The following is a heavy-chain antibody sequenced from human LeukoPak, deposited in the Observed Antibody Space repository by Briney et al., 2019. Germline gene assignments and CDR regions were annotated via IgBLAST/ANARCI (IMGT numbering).Heavy chain of an antibody. Sequence: GGSLRLSCTASGFTFSTYSMNWVRQAPGKGLEWVASISDRGTYIYYADSVKGRFTISRDNAKNSLYLQMNSLRVEDTAVYYCARDKIVGATNFDHWGQGTLVTVSS. CDR3: ARDKIVGATNFDH. V-gene: IGHV3-21*01. CDR1: GFTFSTYS. J-gene: IGHJ4*02. D-gene: IGHD1-26*01. CDR2: ISDRGTYI.